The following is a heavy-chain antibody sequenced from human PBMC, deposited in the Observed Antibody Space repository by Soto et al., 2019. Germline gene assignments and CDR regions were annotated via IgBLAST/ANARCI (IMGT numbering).Heavy chain of an antibody. V-gene: IGHV2-5*02. CDR2: IYWDDDK. D-gene: IGHD3-10*01. CDR1: GFSLSTTGVG. Sequence: QITLKESGPTLAKPTQTLTLTCTFSGFSLSTTGVGVGWIRQPPGKPLEWLALIYWDDDKRYSPSLKSRLTITKGTSKNQVVITMTNMDPVDTATYYCAYAEFYGSGTYYNPYNWFDPWGQGTLVTVSS. CDR3: AYAEFYGSGTYYNPYNWFDP. J-gene: IGHJ5*02.